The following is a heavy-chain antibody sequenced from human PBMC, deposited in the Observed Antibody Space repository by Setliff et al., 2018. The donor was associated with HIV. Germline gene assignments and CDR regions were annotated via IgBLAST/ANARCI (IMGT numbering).Heavy chain of an antibody. V-gene: IGHV4-39*07. J-gene: IGHJ4*02. D-gene: IGHD3-22*01. CDR2: IYYSGRT. Sequence: SETLSLTCTVSGGSISSSSYYWGWIRQPPGKGLEWIGSIYYSGRTDYNPSLKSRVTISVDTSKEQFSLKLSSVTAADTAMYYCALGSSGYPFDHWGQGTLVTVSS. CDR3: ALGSSGYPFDH. CDR1: GGSISSSSYY.